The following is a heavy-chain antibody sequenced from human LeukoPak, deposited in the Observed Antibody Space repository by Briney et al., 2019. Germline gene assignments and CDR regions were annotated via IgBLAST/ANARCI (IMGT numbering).Heavy chain of an antibody. V-gene: IGHV1-69*04. CDR3: ARDSWEYYGSGSYYPNWFDP. J-gene: IGHJ5*02. Sequence: SVKVSCKASGYTFTGYYMHWVRQAPGQGLEWMGRIIPILGIANYAQKFQGRVTITADKSTSTAYMGLSSLRSEDTAVYYCARDSWEYYGSGSYYPNWFDPWGQGTLVTVSS. CDR1: GYTFTGYY. CDR2: IIPILGIA. D-gene: IGHD3-10*01.